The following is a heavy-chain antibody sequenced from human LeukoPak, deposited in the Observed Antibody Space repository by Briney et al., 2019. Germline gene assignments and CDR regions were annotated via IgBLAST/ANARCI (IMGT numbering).Heavy chain of an antibody. CDR2: INPSGGST. D-gene: IGHD6-19*01. CDR3: ARDLGLIAVAGTGFAY. J-gene: IGHJ4*02. Sequence: SVKVSCKASGYTFTSYYMHWVRQAPGQGLEWMGIINPSGGSTSYAQKFQGRVTMTRDTSTSTVYMELSSLRSEDTAVYYCARDLGLIAVAGTGFAYWGQGTLVTVSS. V-gene: IGHV1-46*01. CDR1: GYTFTSYY.